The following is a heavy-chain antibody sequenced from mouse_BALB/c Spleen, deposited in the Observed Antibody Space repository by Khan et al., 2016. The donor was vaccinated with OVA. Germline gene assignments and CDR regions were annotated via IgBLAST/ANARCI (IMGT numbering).Heavy chain of an antibody. CDR3: LRAHFYYGSAYEGCAY. CDR2: ISPNNDGS. V-gene: IGHV1S136*01. Sequence: VQLKQSGPELVKPGASVKMSCKASGYTFTSYVMHWVKQKPRQGLEWIGYISPNNDGSKYNEKFRGKATLTSDKSSSTAYMELNSLTSEDSAVYYFLRAHFYYGSAYEGCAYWGQGTLVTVSA. J-gene: IGHJ3*01. D-gene: IGHD1-1*01. CDR1: GYTFTSYV.